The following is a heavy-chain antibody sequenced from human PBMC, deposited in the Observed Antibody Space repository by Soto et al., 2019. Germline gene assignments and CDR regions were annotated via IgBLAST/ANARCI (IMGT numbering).Heavy chain of an antibody. J-gene: IGHJ6*02. V-gene: IGHV3-48*02. CDR3: ARDGDTGYGDRFYYYGMDV. D-gene: IGHD5-12*01. Sequence: EVQLVESGGGLVQPGGSLRLSCAASGFTFSSYSMNWVRQAPGKGLEWVSYISSSSSTIYYADSVKGRFTISRDNAKNSLYLQMNSLRDEDTAVYYCARDGDTGYGDRFYYYGMDVWGQGTTVTVSS. CDR1: GFTFSSYS. CDR2: ISSSSSTI.